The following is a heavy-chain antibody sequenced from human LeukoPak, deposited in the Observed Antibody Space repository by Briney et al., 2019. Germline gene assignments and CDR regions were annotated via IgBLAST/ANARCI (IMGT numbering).Heavy chain of an antibody. CDR1: GFIFSDYG. Sequence: GGSLRLSCAASGFIFSDYGMSGVRQAPGKGLEWVSTIGGRGGGTYYADSVKGRFTIYRHNSKTTLYLQMNSLRAEDTAVYSCTTQGRDWLRDYYYYMDVWGKGTTVTISS. J-gene: IGHJ6*03. CDR2: IGGRGGGT. D-gene: IGHD3-9*01. V-gene: IGHV3-23*01. CDR3: TTQGRDWLRDYYYYMDV.